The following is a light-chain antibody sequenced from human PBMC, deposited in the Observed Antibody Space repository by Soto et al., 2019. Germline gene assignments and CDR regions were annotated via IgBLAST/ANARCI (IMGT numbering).Light chain of an antibody. CDR3: QQANSFPRT. CDR1: QAVSTW. J-gene: IGKJ4*01. Sequence: DIQMTQSPSFVSASVGDRVTITCRASQAVSTWLAWYQQKPGDAPKLLIYAASTLQSGVPSRFSGSGSGTDFTLTIRSLQPEDFATYYFQQANSFPRTLGGGTQVEIK. V-gene: IGKV1-12*01. CDR2: AAS.